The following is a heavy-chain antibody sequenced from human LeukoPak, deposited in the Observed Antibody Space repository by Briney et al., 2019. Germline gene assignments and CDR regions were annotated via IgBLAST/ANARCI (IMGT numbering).Heavy chain of an antibody. CDR2: ISSRSSTI. D-gene: IGHD3-10*01. CDR3: ARVFDGSGNSHLDY. V-gene: IGHV3-48*01. J-gene: IGHJ4*02. CDR1: GFTFSTYN. Sequence: PGGSLRLSCAASGFTFSTYNMNWVRQAPGKGLEWVSFISSRSSTIYYADSVKGRFTISRGNAKNSLYLQMNSLRVEDTAVYYCARVFDGSGNSHLDYWGQGTLVTVSS.